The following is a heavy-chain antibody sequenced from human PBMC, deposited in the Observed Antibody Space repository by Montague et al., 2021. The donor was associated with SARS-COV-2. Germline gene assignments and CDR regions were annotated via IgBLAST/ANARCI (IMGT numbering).Heavy chain of an antibody. Sequence: SLRLSCAASGFTVSSNYMSWVRQAPGKGLEWVSLIYSSGRTSYADPVKGRFTMSSDNSKNTLYLQMNSLRAEDTAVYYCARDFGESRDHWGQGTLVTVSS. CDR3: ARDFGESRDH. CDR2: IYSSGRT. CDR1: GFTVSSNY. V-gene: IGHV3-53*01. D-gene: IGHD3-10*01. J-gene: IGHJ4*02.